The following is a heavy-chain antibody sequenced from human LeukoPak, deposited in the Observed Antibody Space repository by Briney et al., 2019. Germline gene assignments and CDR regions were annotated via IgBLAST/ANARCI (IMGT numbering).Heavy chain of an antibody. CDR2: AHSSGHT. V-gene: IGHV4-59*01. J-gene: IGHJ3*01. CDR1: GGSIRTNY. CDR3: ARDSYDYDSHFEDVFDS. D-gene: IGHD3-22*01. Sequence: PSETLSLTCTVSGGSIRTNYWSWIRQPPGKGLEWIGYAHSSGHTRSSTSLKSRVTISIDMSNSHVSLRLTSVTAADTALYYCARDSYDYDSHFEDVFDSWGQGTMVTVSS.